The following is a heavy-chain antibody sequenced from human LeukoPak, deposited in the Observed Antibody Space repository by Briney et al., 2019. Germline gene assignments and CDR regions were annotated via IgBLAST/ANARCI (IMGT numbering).Heavy chain of an antibody. Sequence: GGSLRLSCAASGFTFRSYSMNWVRQAPGKGLEWVSSISSSSSCIYYADSVKGRFTISRDNARNSLYLQMNSLRAEDTAVYYCARDSGYSSSWYLTDWGQGTLVTVSS. CDR2: ISSSSSCI. J-gene: IGHJ4*02. CDR3: ARDSGYSSSWYLTD. D-gene: IGHD6-13*01. CDR1: GFTFRSYS. V-gene: IGHV3-21*01.